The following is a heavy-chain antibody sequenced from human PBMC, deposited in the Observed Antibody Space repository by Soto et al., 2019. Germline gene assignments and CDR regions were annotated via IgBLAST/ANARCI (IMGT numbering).Heavy chain of an antibody. Sequence: ASVKVSCKASGYTFTGYYMHWVRQAPGQGLEWMGWINPNSGGTNYAQKFQGWVTMTRDTSISTAYMELSRLRSDDTAVYYCARDQGLGSGYDFDYWGQGTLVTVSS. CDR1: GYTFTGYY. CDR3: ARDQGLGSGYDFDY. D-gene: IGHD5-12*01. V-gene: IGHV1-2*04. J-gene: IGHJ4*02. CDR2: INPNSGGT.